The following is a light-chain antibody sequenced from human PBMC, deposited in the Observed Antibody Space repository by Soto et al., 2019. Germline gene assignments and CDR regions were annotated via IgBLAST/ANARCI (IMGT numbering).Light chain of an antibody. CDR3: QQHNIRPPYT. V-gene: IGKV3-15*01. CDR1: QSVSSN. J-gene: IGKJ2*01. CDR2: GAS. Sequence: EIVMTQSPATLSVSPGERATLSCRASQSVSSNLAWYQQKPGQAPRLLIYGASTRATGIPARYSGSGSGTEFTLSLRRLQSEDFAVYYCQQHNIRPPYTFGQGTNLEIK.